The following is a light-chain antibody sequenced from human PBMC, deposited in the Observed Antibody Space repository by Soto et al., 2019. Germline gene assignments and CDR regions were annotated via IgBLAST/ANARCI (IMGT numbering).Light chain of an antibody. CDR1: ETFASNY. CDR3: QQYGDSPPT. J-gene: IGKJ4*01. V-gene: IGKV3-20*01. Sequence: DIVLTQSPGTLSLSPGDRATLSCRASETFASNYLAWYQQRPGQAPRLLIYGTSTRAAGVPARFVGSGSGTDFTLTFTMLEPADFATYICQQYGDSPPTFGGGT. CDR2: GTS.